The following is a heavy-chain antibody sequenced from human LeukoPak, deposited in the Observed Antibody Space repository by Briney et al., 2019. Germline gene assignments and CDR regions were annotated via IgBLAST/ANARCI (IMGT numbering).Heavy chain of an antibody. Sequence: ASVTVSCKASGGTFSSYAISWVRQAPGQGLEWMGRIIPIFGIANYAQKFQGRVTITADKSTSTAYMELSSLRSEDTAVYYCARDRGGFGTRGNWFDPWGQGTLVTVSS. D-gene: IGHD3-10*01. CDR2: IIPIFGIA. V-gene: IGHV1-69*04. CDR3: ARDRGGFGTRGNWFDP. J-gene: IGHJ5*02. CDR1: GGTFSSYA.